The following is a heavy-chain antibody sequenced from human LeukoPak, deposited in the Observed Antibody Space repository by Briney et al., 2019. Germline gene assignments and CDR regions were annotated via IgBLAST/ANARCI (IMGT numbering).Heavy chain of an antibody. J-gene: IGHJ3*02. CDR3: AKDLGYYDFWSGYTDAFDI. CDR1: GFTFSSYG. CDR2: ISYDGSNK. Sequence: GGSLRLSCAASGFTFSSYGMHWVRQAPGKGLEWVAVISYDGSNKYYADSVKGRFTISRDNSKNTLYLQMNSLRAEDTAVYYCAKDLGYYDFWSGYTDAFDIWGQGTMVTVSS. V-gene: IGHV3-30*18. D-gene: IGHD3-3*01.